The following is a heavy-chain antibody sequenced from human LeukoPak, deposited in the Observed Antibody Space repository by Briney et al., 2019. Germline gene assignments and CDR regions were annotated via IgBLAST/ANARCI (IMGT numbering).Heavy chain of an antibody. CDR3: ARDSFGHDNDFDY. J-gene: IGHJ4*02. CDR1: GYTFTNYF. Sequence: ASAKVSCKASGYTFTNYFLHWLRQAPGQGLEWMGWIKSNSGGTHYAQKFQGRVTMTRDTSINTAYMELSRLRSDDTAVYYCARDSFGHDNDFDYWGQGTLVTVSS. V-gene: IGHV1-2*02. D-gene: IGHD3-10*01. CDR2: IKSNSGGT.